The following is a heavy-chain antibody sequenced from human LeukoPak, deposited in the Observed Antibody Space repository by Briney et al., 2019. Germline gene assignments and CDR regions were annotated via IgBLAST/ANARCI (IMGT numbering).Heavy chain of an antibody. CDR3: ARGFYSGSWDDAFDI. CDR1: GGTFSSYT. V-gene: IGHV1-69*01. D-gene: IGHD1-26*01. Sequence: SVKVSCKASGGTFSSYTFIWVRQAPGRGLEWMGAIVPIFTTTNFAQKFQGRVTITADESTRTAYMELDSLRSEDTAVYYCARGFYSGSWDDAFDIWGQGTMVTVSS. CDR2: IVPIFTTT. J-gene: IGHJ3*02.